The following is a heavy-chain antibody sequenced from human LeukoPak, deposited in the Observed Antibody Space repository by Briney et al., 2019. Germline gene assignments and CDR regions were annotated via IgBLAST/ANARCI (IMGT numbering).Heavy chain of an antibody. V-gene: IGHV4-30-2*06. CDR2: VYHRETT. D-gene: IGHD3-9*01. CDR3: ARTFDFRAPRATDV. J-gene: IGHJ6*04. CDR1: GVSIASGVYY. Sequence: SQSLSLTCSVTGVSIASGVYYWSWIRQSPGKGLEWLGYVYHRETTYYNPSLKSRISMSIDTSNNQFSLKLASVTAADTAVFYCARTFDFRAPRATDVWGKGTTVIVSS.